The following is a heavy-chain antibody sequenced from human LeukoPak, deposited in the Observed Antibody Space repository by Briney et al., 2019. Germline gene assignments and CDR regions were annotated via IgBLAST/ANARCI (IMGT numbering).Heavy chain of an antibody. V-gene: IGHV3-33*01. Sequence: PGRSLRLSCAASGFTFSSYGMHWVRQAPGKGLEWVAVIWYDGSNKYYADSVKGRFTISRDNSKNTLYLQMNSLRAEDTSVYYCASDGGMTTVVTPGNYFDYWGQGTLVTVSS. J-gene: IGHJ4*02. CDR1: GFTFSSYG. D-gene: IGHD4-23*01. CDR2: IWYDGSNK. CDR3: ASDGGMTTVVTPGNYFDY.